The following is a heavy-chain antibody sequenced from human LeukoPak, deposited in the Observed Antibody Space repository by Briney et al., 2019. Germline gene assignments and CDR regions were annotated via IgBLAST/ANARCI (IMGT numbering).Heavy chain of an antibody. J-gene: IGHJ4*02. CDR2: IRSNGDTT. CDR3: AKGQELDDGVFDS. D-gene: IGHD1-1*01. V-gene: IGHV3-23*01. CDR1: GLTVSSNY. Sequence: PGGSLRLSCAASGLTVSSNYMSWVRQAPGKGLEWVSSIRSNGDTTYNADSVKGRFTISRDNSKNTLYLQMNSLRVEDTAIYYCAKGQELDDGVFDSWGQGTLVTVSS.